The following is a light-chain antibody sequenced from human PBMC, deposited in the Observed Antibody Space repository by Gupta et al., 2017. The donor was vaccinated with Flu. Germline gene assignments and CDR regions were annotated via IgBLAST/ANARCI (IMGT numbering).Light chain of an antibody. J-gene: IGKJ3*01. CDR2: GAS. CDR3: QPYGSSPRT. CDR1: QSVRSSY. Sequence: VFTHCPGTPSFSRGAGATLSCRASQSVRSSYLAWYQQKPGQAPRLLIYGASSRATGIPDRFSGSGSGTDFTPTISRLEPEDVAVYFCQPYGSSPRTFGPGTKLDSK. V-gene: IGKV3-20*01.